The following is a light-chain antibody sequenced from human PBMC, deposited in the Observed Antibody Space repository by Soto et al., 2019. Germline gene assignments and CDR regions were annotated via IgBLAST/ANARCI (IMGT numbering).Light chain of an antibody. CDR2: GAS. J-gene: IGKJ1*01. CDR3: QQRSASPWT. CDR1: QSVSSTY. V-gene: IGKV3D-20*02. Sequence: IVFTPAPGTRSLSPGERVTLSWRASQSVSSTYLAWYLQKPGQAPRLLIDGASGRATGIPDRFSGSGSGTDFTLTIDSLEPEDFAVYYCQQRSASPWTFGQGTKVEIK.